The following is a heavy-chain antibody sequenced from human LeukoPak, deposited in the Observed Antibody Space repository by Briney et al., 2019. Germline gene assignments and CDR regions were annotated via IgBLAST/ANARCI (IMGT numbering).Heavy chain of an antibody. J-gene: IGHJ4*02. Sequence: ASVKVSCKASGYTFTDYSMHWVRQAPGQGLEWMGWINPNSGGTNYAQKFQGRVTMTRDTSIRTAYMELSRLRSDDTAVYYCARSAAAGTWFDYWGQGTLVTVSS. D-gene: IGHD6-13*01. V-gene: IGHV1-2*02. CDR1: GYTFTDYS. CDR2: INPNSGGT. CDR3: ARSAAAGTWFDY.